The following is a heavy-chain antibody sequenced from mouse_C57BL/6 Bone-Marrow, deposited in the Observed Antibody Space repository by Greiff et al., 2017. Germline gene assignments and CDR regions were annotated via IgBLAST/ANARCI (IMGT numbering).Heavy chain of an antibody. D-gene: IGHD1-1*01. CDR1: GFTFSSYT. J-gene: IGHJ1*03. CDR2: IIGGGGNT. V-gene: IGHV5-9*01. CDR3: SRQVTTVLATKYFDV. Sequence: EVNVVESGGGLVKPGGSLKLSCAASGFTFSSYTMSWVRQTPGKRLQWVAAIIGGGGNTYYPNSVKGRFTISRANDKNTLYLHMGSRRAEDTALYYCSRQVTTVLATKYFDVWGTGTTVTVSS.